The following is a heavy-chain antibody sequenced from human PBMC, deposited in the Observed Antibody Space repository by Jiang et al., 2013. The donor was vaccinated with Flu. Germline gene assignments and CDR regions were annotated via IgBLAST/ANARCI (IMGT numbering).Heavy chain of an antibody. V-gene: IGHV6-1*01. Sequence: TCAISGDSVSSNSAAWNWIRQSPSRGLEWLGRTYYRSKWYNDYAVSVKSRITINPDTSKNQFSLQLNSVTPEDTAVYYCARDKMRGGYNWFDPWGQGTLVTVSS. CDR3: ARDKMRGGYNWFDP. CDR2: TYYRSKWYN. CDR1: GDSVSSNSAA. D-gene: IGHD2-15*01. J-gene: IGHJ5*02.